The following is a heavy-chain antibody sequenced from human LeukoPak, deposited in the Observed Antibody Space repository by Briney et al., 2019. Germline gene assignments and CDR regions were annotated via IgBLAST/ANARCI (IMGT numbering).Heavy chain of an antibody. J-gene: IGHJ3*02. CDR1: GYTFTSYD. CDR2: TIPIFGTA. Sequence: SVKVSCKASGYTFTSYDINWVRQATGQGLEWMGGTIPIFGTANYAQKFQGRVTITADESTSTAYMELSSLRSEDTAVYYCARVWDSGFVDAFDIWGQGTMVTVSS. D-gene: IGHD1-26*01. CDR3: ARVWDSGFVDAFDI. V-gene: IGHV1-69*13.